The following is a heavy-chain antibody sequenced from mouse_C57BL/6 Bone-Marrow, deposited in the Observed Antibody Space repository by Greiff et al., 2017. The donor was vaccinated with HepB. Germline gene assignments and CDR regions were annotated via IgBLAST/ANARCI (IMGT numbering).Heavy chain of an antibody. CDR2: IYPRDGST. CDR3: ARSTTIWLLRGYFDV. J-gene: IGHJ1*03. Sequence: VQRVESDAELVKPGASVKISCKASGYTFTDHTIHWMKQRPEQGLEWIGYIYPRDGSTKYNEKFKGKATLTADNSSSTAYMQLNSLTSEDSAVYFCARSTTIWLLRGYFDVWGTGTTVTVSS. V-gene: IGHV1-78*01. D-gene: IGHD2-3*01. CDR1: GYTFTDHT.